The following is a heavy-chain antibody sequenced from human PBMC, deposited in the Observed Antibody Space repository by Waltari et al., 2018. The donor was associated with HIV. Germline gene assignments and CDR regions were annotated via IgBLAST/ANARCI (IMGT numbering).Heavy chain of an antibody. CDR2: IKGDGSRT. CDR1: GFTFSSYW. D-gene: IGHD1-26*01. CDR3: AREGATSGSYYFDD. V-gene: IGHV3-74*01. Sequence: EVQLVESGGGLVQPGGSLRLSCAASGFTFSSYWMHWVRQGGGKGLVWVSRIKGDGSRTRFADSVKCRFTISRDNAKNTLYLHMNSLTAEDTAVYYCAREGATSGSYYFDDWGQGTLATVSS. J-gene: IGHJ4*02.